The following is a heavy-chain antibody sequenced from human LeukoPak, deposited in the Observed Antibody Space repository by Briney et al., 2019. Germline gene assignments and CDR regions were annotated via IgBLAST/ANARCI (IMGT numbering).Heavy chain of an antibody. CDR3: AKDSRRGYSYGPAAY. CDR2: ISGSGGST. Sequence: GGSLRLSCAASGFTFSSYAMSWVHQAPGKGLELVSGISGSGGSTYYADSVKGRVTISRDNSKNTLYLQMNSLRAEDTAVYYCAKDSRRGYSYGPAAYWGQGTLVTVAS. CDR1: GFTFSSYA. V-gene: IGHV3-23*01. D-gene: IGHD5-18*01. J-gene: IGHJ4*02.